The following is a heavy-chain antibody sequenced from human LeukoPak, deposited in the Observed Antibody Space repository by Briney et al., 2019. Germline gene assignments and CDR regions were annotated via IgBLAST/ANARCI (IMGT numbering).Heavy chain of an antibody. Sequence: SETLSLTCTVSGGSISSYYWSWIRQPPGKGLEWIGYIYYSGSTNYNPSLKSRVTISVDTSKNQFSLKLSNVTTADTAVYYCATMAWDYFDYWGQGTLVTVSS. CDR3: ATMAWDYFDY. D-gene: IGHD1-26*01. V-gene: IGHV4-59*08. CDR2: IYYSGST. J-gene: IGHJ4*02. CDR1: GGSISSYY.